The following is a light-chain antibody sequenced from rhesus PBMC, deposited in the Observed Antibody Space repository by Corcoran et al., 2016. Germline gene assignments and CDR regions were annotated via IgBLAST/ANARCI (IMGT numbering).Light chain of an antibody. Sequence: DIQMTQSPSSLSASVGDTVTITCRASQSISSWLDWYQQKPGKDPKLLIYKTSMLQSWVPSRFSGSGSGTDCSLTISSLQPEDFATFCCLKYNRSPWTFVQGTKVEIK. CDR3: LKYNRSPWT. V-gene: IGKV1-22*01. CDR1: QSISSW. CDR2: KTS. J-gene: IGKJ1*01.